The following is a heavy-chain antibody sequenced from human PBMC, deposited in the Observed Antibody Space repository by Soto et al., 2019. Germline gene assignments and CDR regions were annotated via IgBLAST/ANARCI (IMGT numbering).Heavy chain of an antibody. V-gene: IGHV5-51*01. CDR3: ASTDIVSTIDGGHDAFDI. CDR2: IYPGDSDT. Sequence: GESLKISCKGSGYKFTNYWIGWVRQMPGKGLEWMGVIYPGDSDTRYSPSFQGQVTISADKSISTAYLQWSSLKASDTAIYYCASTDIVSTIDGGHDAFDIWGQRTMVTVSS. J-gene: IGHJ3*02. D-gene: IGHD5-12*01. CDR1: GYKFTNYW.